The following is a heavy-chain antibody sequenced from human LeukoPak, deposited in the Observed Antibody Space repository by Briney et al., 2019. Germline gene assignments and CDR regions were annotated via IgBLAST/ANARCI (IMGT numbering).Heavy chain of an antibody. CDR3: ASIRYCSGATCYPYYFDY. D-gene: IGHD2-15*01. CDR1: GGAISSGGSY. CDR2: IYYSGST. Sequence: SETLSLTCTVSGGAISSGGSYWSWIRQHPGKGLEWIAYIYYSGSTSYSPSLKSRVTISVDTSKNQFSLKLSSVTAADTAVYYCASIRYCSGATCYPYYFDYWGQGTLVTVSS. V-gene: IGHV4-31*03. J-gene: IGHJ4*02.